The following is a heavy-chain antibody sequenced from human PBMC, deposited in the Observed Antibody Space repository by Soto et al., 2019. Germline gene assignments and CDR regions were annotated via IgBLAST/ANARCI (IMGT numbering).Heavy chain of an antibody. D-gene: IGHD3-3*01. Sequence: EVQLVESGGGLVQPGGSLKLSCAASGFTFSGSAMHWVRQASGKGLEWVGRIRSKANSYATAYAASVKGRFTISRDDSKNTAYLQMNSLKTEDTAVYYCTRQVESPRTGPYYYYGMDVWGQGTTVTVSS. CDR2: IRSKANSYAT. J-gene: IGHJ6*02. V-gene: IGHV3-73*02. CDR3: TRQVESPRTGPYYYYGMDV. CDR1: GFTFSGSA.